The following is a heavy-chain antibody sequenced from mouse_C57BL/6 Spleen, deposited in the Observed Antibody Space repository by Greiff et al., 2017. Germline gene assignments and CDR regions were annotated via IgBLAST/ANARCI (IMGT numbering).Heavy chain of an antibody. J-gene: IGHJ4*01. V-gene: IGHV1-82*01. CDR2: IYPGDGDT. CDR3: ARSPGSRDAMDY. D-gene: IGHD1-1*01. CDR1: GYAFSSSW. Sequence: VQLKESGPELVKPGASVKISCKASGYAFSSSWMNWVKQRPGKGLEWIGRIYPGDGDTNYNGKFKGKATLTADKSSSTAYMQLSSLTSEDSAVYFCARSPGSRDAMDYWGQGTSVTVSS.